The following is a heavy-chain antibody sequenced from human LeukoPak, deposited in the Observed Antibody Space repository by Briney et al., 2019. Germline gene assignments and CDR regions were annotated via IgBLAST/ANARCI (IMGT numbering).Heavy chain of an antibody. Sequence: GGSLRLSCAASRFTFSSYEMNWVRQAPGKGLEWVSYITSSSSSIYYAASVKGRFTISRDNAKNSLFLQMNSLRDEDTAVYYCARGALGMAYFDYWGQGALVTVSS. CDR1: RFTFSSYE. V-gene: IGHV3-48*02. CDR2: ITSSSSSI. D-gene: IGHD7-27*01. J-gene: IGHJ4*02. CDR3: ARGALGMAYFDY.